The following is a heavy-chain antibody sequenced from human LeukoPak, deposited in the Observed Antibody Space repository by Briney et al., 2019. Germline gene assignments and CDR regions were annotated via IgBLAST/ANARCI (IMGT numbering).Heavy chain of an antibody. V-gene: IGHV1-46*01. CDR2: IKPSGGST. D-gene: IGHD4-17*01. Sequence: ASVKVPSMPSGYPFPSSYFHWVGPALAQGLGGMEIIKPSGGSTSYAQKFQGRVTMTRDMSTSTVYMELSSLRSEDTAVYYCAREYDPQTTVTLGYWGQGTLVTVSS. J-gene: IGHJ4*02. CDR3: AREYDPQTTVTLGY. CDR1: GYPFPSSY.